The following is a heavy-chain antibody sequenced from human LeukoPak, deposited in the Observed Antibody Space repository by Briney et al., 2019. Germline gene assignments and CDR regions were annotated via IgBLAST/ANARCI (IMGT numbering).Heavy chain of an antibody. CDR1: GGSISSYY. CDR2: IYTSGST. V-gene: IGHV4-4*09. J-gene: IGHJ4*02. D-gene: IGHD2-2*01. Sequence: SETLSLTCTVSGGSISSYYWSWIRQPPGKGLEWIGYIYTSGSTNYNPSLKSRVTISVDTSRNQFSLKLSSVTAADTAVYYCARQPRRCSSTSCYHFDYWGQGTLVTVSS. CDR3: ARQPRRCSSTSCYHFDY.